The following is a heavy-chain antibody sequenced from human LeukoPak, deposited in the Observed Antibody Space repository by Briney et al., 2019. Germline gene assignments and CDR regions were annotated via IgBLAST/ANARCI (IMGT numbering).Heavy chain of an antibody. J-gene: IGHJ4*02. D-gene: IGHD3-10*01. Sequence: SETLSLTCTVSGGSFSSGGYYWSWIRQPPGKGLEWIGEIYHSGSTNYNPSLKSRVTISVDKSKNQFSLKLSSVTAADTAVYYCARVGYYGSGSYYGPPLDYWGQGTLVTVSS. CDR2: IYHSGST. CDR3: ARVGYYGSGSYYGPPLDY. V-gene: IGHV4-39*07. CDR1: GGSFSSGGYY.